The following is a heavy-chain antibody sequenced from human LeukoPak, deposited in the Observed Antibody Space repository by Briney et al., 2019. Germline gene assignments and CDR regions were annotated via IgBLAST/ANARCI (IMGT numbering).Heavy chain of an antibody. V-gene: IGHV4-34*01. CDR1: GGSFSGYY. CDR2: INHSGST. D-gene: IGHD3-22*01. Sequence: WETLSLTCAVYGGSFSGYYWSWIRQPPGKGLEWIGEINHSGSTNYNPSLKSRVTISVDTSKNQFSLKLSSVTAADTAVYYCARGLYYYDSSGFDYWGQGTLVTVSS. CDR3: ARGLYYYDSSGFDY. J-gene: IGHJ4*02.